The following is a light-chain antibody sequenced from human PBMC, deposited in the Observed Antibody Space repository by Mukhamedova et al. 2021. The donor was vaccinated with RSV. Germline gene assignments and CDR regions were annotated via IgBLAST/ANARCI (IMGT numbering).Light chain of an antibody. V-gene: IGKV3-20*01. CDR2: GAS. CDR1: QTVSSNS. CDR3: QQYGSPPLT. J-gene: IGKJ2*01. Sequence: ASQTVSSNSLAWYQQKPGQAPRLLISGASNRATDIPVRFSGTGSGTDFTLTISRLEPEDFAVYYCQQYGSPPLTFGQGTNLDIK.